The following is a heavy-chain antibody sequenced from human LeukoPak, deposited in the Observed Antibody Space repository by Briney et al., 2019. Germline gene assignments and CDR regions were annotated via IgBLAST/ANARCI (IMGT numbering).Heavy chain of an antibody. CDR3: ARVTPQYYYDSSGLRD. CDR1: GYTFTSYY. D-gene: IGHD3-22*01. Sequence: ASVKVSCKASGYTFTSYYMHWVRQAPGQRLEWMGLMNPNSGNTGYAQKFQGRVTMTRNTSISTAYMELSSLRSEDTAVYYCARVTPQYYYDSSGLRDWGQGTLVTVSS. J-gene: IGHJ4*02. CDR2: MNPNSGNT. V-gene: IGHV1-8*02.